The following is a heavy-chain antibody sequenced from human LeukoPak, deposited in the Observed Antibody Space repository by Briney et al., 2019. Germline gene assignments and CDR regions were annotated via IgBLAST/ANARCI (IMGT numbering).Heavy chain of an antibody. CDR2: INSDETIS. D-gene: IGHD2-15*01. Sequence: GGSLRLSCAASGFTFSSYWMRWVRQVPNEGLLWVSRINSDETISEYVDFVNGRFTISRDNAKNTLYLQMNSLRAEDTAVYFCLYCEYFQHWGQGTLVTVSS. J-gene: IGHJ1*01. CDR3: LYCEYFQH. V-gene: IGHV3-74*01. CDR1: GFTFSSYW.